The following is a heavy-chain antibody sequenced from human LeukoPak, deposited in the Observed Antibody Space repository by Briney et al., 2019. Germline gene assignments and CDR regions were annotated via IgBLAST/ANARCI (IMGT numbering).Heavy chain of an antibody. J-gene: IGHJ5*02. CDR1: GGSISSYY. Sequence: SETLSLTCTVSGGSISSYYWSWIRQPPGKGLEWIWYIYYSGSTNYNPSLKSRVTISVDTSKNQFSLKLSSVTAADTAVYYCARGTAAAGTFWFDPWGQGTLVTVSS. V-gene: IGHV4-59*01. CDR3: ARGTAAAGTFWFDP. CDR2: IYYSGST. D-gene: IGHD6-13*01.